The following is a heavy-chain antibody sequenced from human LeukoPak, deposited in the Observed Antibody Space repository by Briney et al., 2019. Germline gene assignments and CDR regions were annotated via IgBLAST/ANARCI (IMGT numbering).Heavy chain of an antibody. CDR1: GGTFSSYA. V-gene: IGHV1-69*13. CDR3: ARESRDGYNYYLDY. J-gene: IGHJ4*02. Sequence: GASVKISCKASGGTFSSYAISWVRQAPGQGLEWMGGIIPIFGTANYAQKFQGRVTITADESTSTAYMELSSLRSEDTAVYYCARESRDGYNYYLDYWGQGTLVTVSS. CDR2: IIPIFGTA. D-gene: IGHD5-24*01.